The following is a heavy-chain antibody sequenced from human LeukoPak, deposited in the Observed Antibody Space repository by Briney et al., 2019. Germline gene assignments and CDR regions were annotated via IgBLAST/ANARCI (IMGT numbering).Heavy chain of an antibody. V-gene: IGHV4-4*07. CDR3: ARAGWDYDSSGYLDY. Sequence: SETLSLTCTVSGGSISSYYWSWIRQPAGKVVEWIGRIYTSGSTNYNPSLKSRVTMSVDTSKNQFSLKLSSVPAADTAVYYCARAGWDYDSSGYLDYWGQGTLVTVSS. D-gene: IGHD3-22*01. J-gene: IGHJ4*02. CDR1: GGSISSYY. CDR2: IYTSGST.